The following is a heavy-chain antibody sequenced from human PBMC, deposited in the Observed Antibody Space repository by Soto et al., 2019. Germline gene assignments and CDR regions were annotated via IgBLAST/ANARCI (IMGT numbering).Heavy chain of an antibody. CDR3: ARESEDLTSNLDY. Sequence: GGSLRLSCAASGFTFTRYSMNWVRQAPGKGLEWVSSISSTTHYIYYADSMRGRFTIYRDNAKNAVYLEMNSLRAEDTAVYYCARESEDLTSNLDYWGQGTLVTVS. J-gene: IGHJ4*02. CDR2: ISSTTHYI. V-gene: IGHV3-21*06. CDR1: GFTFTRYS.